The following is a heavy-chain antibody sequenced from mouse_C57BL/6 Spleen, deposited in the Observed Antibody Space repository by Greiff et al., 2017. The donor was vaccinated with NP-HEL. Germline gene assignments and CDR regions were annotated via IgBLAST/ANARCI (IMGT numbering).Heavy chain of an antibody. Sequence: VQLQQSGPELVKPGASVKISCKASGYAFSSSWMNWVKQRPGKGLEWIGRIYPGDGDTNYNGKFKGKATLTADKSSSTAYMQLSSLTSDDSAVYFFARDYYGSSFAYWGQGTLVTVSA. CDR1: GYAFSSSW. J-gene: IGHJ3*01. D-gene: IGHD1-1*01. CDR3: ARDYYGSSFAY. CDR2: IYPGDGDT. V-gene: IGHV1-82*01.